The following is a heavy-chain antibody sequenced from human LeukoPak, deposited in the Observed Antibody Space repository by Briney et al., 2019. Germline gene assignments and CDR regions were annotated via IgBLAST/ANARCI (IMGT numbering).Heavy chain of an antibody. V-gene: IGHV1-8*01. CDR2: MNPSSGNT. CDR1: GYTFTSTD. Sequence: ASVKVSCKASGYTFTSTDINWVRQATGQGLEWMGWMNPSSGNTGYAQHFQGRFTMTRDTSISTAYMELSSLRSEDTAVYYCARGGGFIDNWGQGTLVTVSS. CDR3: ARGGGFIDN. J-gene: IGHJ4*02. D-gene: IGHD5-12*01.